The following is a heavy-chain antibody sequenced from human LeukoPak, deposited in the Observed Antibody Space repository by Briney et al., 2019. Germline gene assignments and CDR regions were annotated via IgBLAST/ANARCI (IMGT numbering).Heavy chain of an antibody. J-gene: IGHJ4*02. Sequence: GGSLRLSCAASGFTFSSYEMNWVRQAPGKGLEWVSYISSSGSTIYYADSVKGRFTISRDNAKNSLYLQMNSLRAEDTAVYYCASQFWWAAVAGTALDSWGQGTRVTVSS. V-gene: IGHV3-48*03. D-gene: IGHD6-19*01. CDR2: ISSSGSTI. CDR3: ASQFWWAAVAGTALDS. CDR1: GFTFSSYE.